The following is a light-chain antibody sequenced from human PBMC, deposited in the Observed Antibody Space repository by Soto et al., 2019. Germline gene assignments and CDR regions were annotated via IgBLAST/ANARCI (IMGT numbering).Light chain of an antibody. V-gene: IGKV3-11*01. CDR3: HQRSNWPRT. J-gene: IGKJ2*01. CDR2: DAS. Sequence: EIVLTQSPATLSLSPGERATLSCMASQSVSSSLGWYQQKPGQAPRLLIYDASNRATGLPARFSGSGSGTDFTLTISSLEPEDFALYYCHQRSNWPRTFGQGTKLEIK. CDR1: QSVSSS.